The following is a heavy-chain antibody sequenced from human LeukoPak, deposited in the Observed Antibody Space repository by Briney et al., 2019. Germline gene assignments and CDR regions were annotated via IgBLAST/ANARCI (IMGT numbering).Heavy chain of an antibody. D-gene: IGHD1-1*01. CDR2: ISASGGST. J-gene: IGHJ3*02. CDR1: GFTFSNYE. Sequence: GGSLRLSCAASGFTFSNYEFNWVRQAPGKGLEWGSGISASGGSTYYADSVKGRFSISRDNPNNMLYLQMNSLRAEDTAVYYCAKALGVLRAFDIWGQGTMVTVSS. CDR3: AKALGVLRAFDI. V-gene: IGHV3-23*01.